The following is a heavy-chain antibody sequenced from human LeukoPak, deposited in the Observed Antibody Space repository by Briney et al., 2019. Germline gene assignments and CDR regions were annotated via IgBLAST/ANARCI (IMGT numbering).Heavy chain of an antibody. CDR1: GFTFTSYY. D-gene: IGHD2-2*01. CDR3: ARSGSSTSCPRDY. Sequence: ASAKVSCKASGFTFTSYYIHWVRQAPGQGLEWMGIINPSGGSTSYAQKFQGRVNMTRDTSTSTVYMDLSSLRSEDTAVYYCARSGSSTSCPRDYWGQGTLVTVSS. V-gene: IGHV1-46*01. CDR2: INPSGGST. J-gene: IGHJ4*02.